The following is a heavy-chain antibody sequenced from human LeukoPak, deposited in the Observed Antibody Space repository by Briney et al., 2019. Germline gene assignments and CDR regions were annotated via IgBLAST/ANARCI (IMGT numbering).Heavy chain of an antibody. D-gene: IGHD3-22*01. CDR1: GGSISSYY. J-gene: IGHJ4*02. Sequence: SETLSLTRTVSGGSISSYYWSWIRQPPGKELEWIGYIYYSGSTNYNPSLKSRVTISVDTSKDQFSLKLSSVTAADTAVYYCARSFYYDSSVPPGYWGQGTLVTVSS. CDR3: ARSFYYDSSVPPGY. V-gene: IGHV4-59*08. CDR2: IYYSGST.